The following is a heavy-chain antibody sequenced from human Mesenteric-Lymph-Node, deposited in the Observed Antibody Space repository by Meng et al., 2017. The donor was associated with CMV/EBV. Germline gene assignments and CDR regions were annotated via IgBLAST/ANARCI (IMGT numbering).Heavy chain of an antibody. CDR1: DSISSGTYY. V-gene: IGHV4-30-4*06. D-gene: IGHD3-10*01. CDR2: ISSSGNT. Sequence: DSISSGTYYWTWIRHHPGKGLEWIGYISSSGNTWYNSSLKSRITMSVDTSKNQFSLKLTSVTAADTAVYFCAREDGSGSFSRWFDSWGPGTLVTVSS. J-gene: IGHJ5*01. CDR3: AREDGSGSFSRWFDS.